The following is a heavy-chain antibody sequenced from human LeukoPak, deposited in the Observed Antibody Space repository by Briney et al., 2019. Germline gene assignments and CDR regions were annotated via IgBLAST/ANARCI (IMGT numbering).Heavy chain of an antibody. D-gene: IGHD3-16*01. CDR1: GGSFSGYY. CDR2: INHSGST. V-gene: IGHV4-34*01. Sequence: SETLSLTCAVYGGSFSGYYWSWIRQPPGKGLEWIGEINHSGSTNYNPSLKSRVTISVDTSKNQFSLKLSSVTAADTAVYYCARGFMITFGGKGAFDIWGQGTMVTVSS. CDR3: ARGFMITFGGKGAFDI. J-gene: IGHJ3*02.